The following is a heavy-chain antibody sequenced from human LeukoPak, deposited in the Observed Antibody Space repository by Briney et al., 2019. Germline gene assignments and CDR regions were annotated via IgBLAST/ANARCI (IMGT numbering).Heavy chain of an antibody. V-gene: IGHV1-46*01. CDR1: GYTFTSYY. CDR2: INPSGGST. J-gene: IGHJ4*02. D-gene: IGHD3-22*01. CDR3: ARDLYYYDSSGYYSLDGGGVFCDY. Sequence: ASVKVSCKASGYTFTSYYMHWVRQAPGQGLEWIGIINPSGGSTSYAQKFQGRVTMTRDTSTSTVYMELSSLRSEDTAVYYCARDLYYYDSSGYYSLDGGGVFCDYWGQGTLVTVSS.